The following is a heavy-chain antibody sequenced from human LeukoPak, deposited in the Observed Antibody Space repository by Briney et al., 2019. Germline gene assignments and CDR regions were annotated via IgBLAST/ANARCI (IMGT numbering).Heavy chain of an antibody. V-gene: IGHV5-10-1*01. D-gene: IGHD1-14*01. J-gene: IGHJ3*02. Sequence: GESLRISCKGSGYSFTSYWISWVRQMSGKGLEWMGKIDPSESYTNYSPSLQGHVTISTDKSINTAYLQWSSLKASDTAMYYCARHTGWAFLIWGQGTMVTVSS. CDR2: IDPSESYT. CDR3: ARHTGWAFLI. CDR1: GYSFTSYW.